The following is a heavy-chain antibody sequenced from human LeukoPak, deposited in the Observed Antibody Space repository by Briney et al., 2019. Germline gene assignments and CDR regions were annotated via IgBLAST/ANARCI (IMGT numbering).Heavy chain of an antibody. J-gene: IGHJ4*02. CDR3: AKDNSGSYPGYFDY. Sequence: GGSLRLSCAASGFTFSSHWMHWVRQAPEKGLVWVSRINSDGSSISYADSVKGRFTISRDNSKNTLYLQMNSLRAEDTAVYYCAKDNSGSYPGYFDYWGQGTLVTVSS. CDR1: GFTFSSHW. V-gene: IGHV3-74*01. D-gene: IGHD1-26*01. CDR2: INSDGSSI.